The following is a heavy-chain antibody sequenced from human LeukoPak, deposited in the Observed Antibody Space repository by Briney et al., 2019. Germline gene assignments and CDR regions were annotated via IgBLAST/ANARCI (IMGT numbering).Heavy chain of an antibody. CDR1: GYRFTSYG. CDR2: IIPFFGTP. J-gene: IGHJ4*02. D-gene: IGHD3-16*01. CDR3: ARGRDDYVWGTPFDH. Sequence: ASVKVSCKASGYRFTSYGIRWVRQAPGQGLEWMGGIIPFFGTPSYAQNFQGRVTITADESTSTAYMELINLTSEDTAMYYCARGRDDYVWGTPFDHWGQGSLVTVSS. V-gene: IGHV1-69*13.